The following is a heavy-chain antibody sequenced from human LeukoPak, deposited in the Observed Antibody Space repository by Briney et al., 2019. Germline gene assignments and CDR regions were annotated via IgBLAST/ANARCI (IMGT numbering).Heavy chain of an antibody. CDR1: KFIFSDYG. J-gene: IGHJ4*02. D-gene: IGHD3-10*01. CDR2: IWYDGSDE. Sequence: GGSLRLSCAASKFIFSDYGMHWVRQAPGKGLEWVACIWYDGSDEYYADSVKGRLTISRDNSKNTLYLQMNSLTTEDTAVYYCAKGGGELGSGSLDYWGQGTLVTVSS. V-gene: IGHV3-30*02. CDR3: AKGGGELGSGSLDY.